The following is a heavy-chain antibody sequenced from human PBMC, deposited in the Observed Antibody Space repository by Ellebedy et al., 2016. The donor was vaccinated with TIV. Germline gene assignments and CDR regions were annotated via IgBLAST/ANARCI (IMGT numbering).Heavy chain of an antibody. Sequence: MPSETLSLTCTVSGGSISSYYWSWIRQPPGKGLEWIGYIYYSGSTNYNPSLKSRVTISVDTSKNQFSLKLSSVTAADTAVYYCASSRDYGDYVGAFDIWGQGTMVTVSS. CDR3: ASSRDYGDYVGAFDI. J-gene: IGHJ3*02. CDR1: GGSISSYY. D-gene: IGHD4-17*01. V-gene: IGHV4-59*08. CDR2: IYYSGST.